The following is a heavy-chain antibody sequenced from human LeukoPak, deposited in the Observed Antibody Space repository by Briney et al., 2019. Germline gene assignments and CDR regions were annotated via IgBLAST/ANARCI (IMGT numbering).Heavy chain of an antibody. V-gene: IGHV3-30*18. CDR1: GFTFSSYG. CDR2: ISYDGSSK. Sequence: GRSLRLSCAASGFTFSSYGMHWVRQAPGKGLEWVAVISYDGSSKYYADSVKGRFTISRDNSKNTLYLQMNSQRAEDTAVYYCAKDRNFDYWGQGTLVTVSS. J-gene: IGHJ4*02. CDR3: AKDRNFDY.